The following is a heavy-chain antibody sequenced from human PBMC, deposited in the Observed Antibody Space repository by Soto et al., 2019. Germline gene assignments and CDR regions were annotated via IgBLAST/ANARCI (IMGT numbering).Heavy chain of an antibody. Sequence: QMQLVQSGAEVKKTGSSVTVSCKALGNTFTYRYLHWVRQAPGQALAWMGWMTPFSGDVHYAQKFQERVTITRNTSINTAYMQMSSLRSEDTAMYFCAGGGAGSGPFTWELPDHWGQGTLVTVSS. CDR1: GNTFTYRY. CDR3: AGGGAGSGPFTWELPDH. J-gene: IGHJ4*02. D-gene: IGHD1-26*01. CDR2: MTPFSGDV. V-gene: IGHV1-45*02.